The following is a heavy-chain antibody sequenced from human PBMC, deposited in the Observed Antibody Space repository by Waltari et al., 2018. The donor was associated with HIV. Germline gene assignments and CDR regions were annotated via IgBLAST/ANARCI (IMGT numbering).Heavy chain of an antibody. CDR3: ARVGGRDAFDI. Sequence: EVQLVESGGGLVQPGGSLRLSCAASGFTFSSYDMHWVRQATGKGLEWVSAIGTAGDTYYPGSVKGRFTISRENAKNSLYLQMNSLRAGDTAVYYCARVGGRDAFDIWGQGTMVTVSS. D-gene: IGHD1-26*01. CDR2: IGTAGDT. V-gene: IGHV3-13*04. J-gene: IGHJ3*02. CDR1: GFTFSSYD.